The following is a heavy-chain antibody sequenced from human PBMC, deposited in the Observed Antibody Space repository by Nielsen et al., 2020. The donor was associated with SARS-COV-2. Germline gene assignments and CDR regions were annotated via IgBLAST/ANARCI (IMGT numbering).Heavy chain of an antibody. Sequence: GGSLRLSCAASGFTFSSYWMHWVRQAPGKGLVWVSRINSDGSSTSYADSVKGRFTISRDNAKNTLYLQMNSLRAEDTAVYYCVQGPYVSSGYYYESLDAFDIWGQGTMVTVSS. D-gene: IGHD3-22*01. CDR2: INSDGSST. J-gene: IGHJ3*02. CDR3: VQGPYVSSGYYYESLDAFDI. CDR1: GFTFSSYW. V-gene: IGHV3-74*01.